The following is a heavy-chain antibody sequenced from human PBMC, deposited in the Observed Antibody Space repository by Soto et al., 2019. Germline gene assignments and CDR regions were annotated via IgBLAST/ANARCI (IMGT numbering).Heavy chain of an antibody. CDR1: GFSLSTSGVG. D-gene: IGHD6-13*01. V-gene: IGHV2-5*02. CDR3: AHEAAAAGTFDY. Sequence: ITLKESGPSLVKPTQTLTLTCTVSGFSLSTSGVGVGWIRQPPGKALEWLALIYWDDDERYSPSLKSRLTITKDTSKNQVVLTMTNMDPVDTATYYCAHEAAAAGTFDYWGQGTLVTVSS. CDR2: IYWDDDE. J-gene: IGHJ4*02.